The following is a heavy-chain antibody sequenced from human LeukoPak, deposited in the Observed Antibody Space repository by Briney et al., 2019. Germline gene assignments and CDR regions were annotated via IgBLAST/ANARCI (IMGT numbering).Heavy chain of an antibody. J-gene: IGHJ4*02. CDR1: GYTFTSYA. CDR2: INAGNGNT. D-gene: IGHD6-6*01. Sequence: ASVKVSCKASGYTFTSYAMHWVRQAPGQRLEWMGWINAGNGNTKYSQKFQGRVTITRDTSASTAYMELSSLRSEDTAVYYCARAGDSSSSGGGFYFDYWGQGTLVTVSS. V-gene: IGHV1-3*01. CDR3: ARAGDSSSSGGGFYFDY.